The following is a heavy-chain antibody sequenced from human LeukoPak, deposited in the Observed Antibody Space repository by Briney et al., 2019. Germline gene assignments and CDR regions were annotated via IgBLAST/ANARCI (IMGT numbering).Heavy chain of an antibody. D-gene: IGHD3-10*01. J-gene: IGHJ4*02. V-gene: IGHV3-74*01. CDR2: INSDGSST. CDR1: GFTFSSYW. Sequence: GGSLRLSCAASGFTFSSYWMHWVRQAPGKCLVWVSRINSDGSSTSHADSVKGRFTISRDNAKNTVHLQMNSLRAEDTAVYYCARGNMVRGTDWGQGTLVIVSS. CDR3: ARGNMVRGTD.